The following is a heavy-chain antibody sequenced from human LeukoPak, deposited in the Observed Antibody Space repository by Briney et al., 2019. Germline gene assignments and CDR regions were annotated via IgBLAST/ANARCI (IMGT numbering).Heavy chain of an antibody. D-gene: IGHD1-26*01. CDR1: GGSISSGDYY. CDR3: ARAGATGIVGAAHFDY. V-gene: IGHV4-30-4*01. J-gene: IGHJ4*02. CDR2: IYYSGST. Sequence: PSETLSLTCTVSGGSISSGDYYWSWIRQPPGKGLEWIGYIYYSGSTYYNPSLKSRVTISVDTSKNQFSLKLSSVTAADTAVYYCARAGATGIVGAAHFDYWGQGTLVTVSS.